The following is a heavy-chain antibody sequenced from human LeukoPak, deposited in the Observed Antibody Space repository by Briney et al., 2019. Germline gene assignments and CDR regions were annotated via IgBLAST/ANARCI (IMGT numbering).Heavy chain of an antibody. V-gene: IGHV3-73*01. D-gene: IGHD4-17*01. Sequence: GRSLRLSCAASGFTFSGSAMHWVRQASGKGLEWVGRIRSKANSYATAYAASVKGRFTISRDDSKNTAYLQMNSLKTEDTAVYYCTRLTAYGDYYYGMDVWGQGTTVTVSS. J-gene: IGHJ6*02. CDR3: TRLTAYGDYYYGMDV. CDR1: GFTFSGSA. CDR2: IRSKANSYAT.